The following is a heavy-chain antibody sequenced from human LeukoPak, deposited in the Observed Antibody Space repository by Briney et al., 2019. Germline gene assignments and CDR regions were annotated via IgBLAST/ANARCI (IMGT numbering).Heavy chain of an antibody. D-gene: IGHD4-23*01. V-gene: IGHV4-59*01. CDR2: IYSSGST. J-gene: IGHJ4*02. CDR3: ARMATVEGFDY. Sequence: SETLSLTCTVSGGSIGSYYWSWIRQPPGKGLEWIGYIYSSGSTNYNPSLKSRVTISLDTSKNQFSLKLSFVTAADTAVYYCARMATVEGFDYWGQGTLVTVSS. CDR1: GGSIGSYY.